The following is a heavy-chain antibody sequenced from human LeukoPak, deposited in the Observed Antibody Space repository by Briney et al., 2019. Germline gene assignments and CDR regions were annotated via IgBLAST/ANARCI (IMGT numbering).Heavy chain of an antibody. Sequence: KPSETLSLTCTVSGGSIGTYYWRWIRQPAGKGLEWIGRVFTTGGANYNRSLKSRVTMSLDTSRNLFSLKLNSVTAADTAVYYCVRDGPSWGLLWGQGALVTVSS. V-gene: IGHV4-4*07. CDR3: VRDGPSWGLL. CDR1: GGSIGTYY. J-gene: IGHJ4*02. CDR2: VFTTGGA. D-gene: IGHD7-27*01.